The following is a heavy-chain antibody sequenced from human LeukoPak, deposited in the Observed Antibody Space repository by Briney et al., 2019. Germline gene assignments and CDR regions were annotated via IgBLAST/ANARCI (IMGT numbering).Heavy chain of an antibody. V-gene: IGHV4-34*01. J-gene: IGHJ5*02. Sequence: SDTLSLTCAVYGGSFSGYYWSWIRQPPGKGLEWIGEINHSGSTNYNPSLKSRVTISVDTSKNQFSLKLSSVTAADTAVYYCARGLWSGSIKNWFDPWGQGTLVTVSS. D-gene: IGHD3-3*01. CDR3: ARGLWSGSIKNWFDP. CDR2: INHSGST. CDR1: GGSFSGYY.